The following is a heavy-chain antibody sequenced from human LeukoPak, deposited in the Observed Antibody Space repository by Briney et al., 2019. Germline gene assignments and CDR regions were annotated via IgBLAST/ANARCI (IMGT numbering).Heavy chain of an antibody. CDR3: ARERSYDSASFGAFDI. D-gene: IGHD3-22*01. J-gene: IGHJ3*02. V-gene: IGHV3-11*04. CDR1: GFTFSDYY. Sequence: PGGSLRLSCAASGFTFSDYYMSWIRQAPGKGLEWVSYISSSGSTIYYADSVKGRFTISRDNAKNSLYLQMNGLRAEDTAVYYCARERSYDSASFGAFDIWGQGTMVTVSS. CDR2: ISSSGSTI.